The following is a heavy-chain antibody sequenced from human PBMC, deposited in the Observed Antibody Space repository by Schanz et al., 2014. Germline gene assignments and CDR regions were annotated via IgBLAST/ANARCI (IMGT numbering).Heavy chain of an antibody. J-gene: IGHJ4*02. D-gene: IGHD1-26*01. CDR1: GYTFTRSG. V-gene: IGHV1-18*01. Sequence: QVQLVQSAGEVKTPGASVKVSCKASGYTFTRSGISWVRQAPGQGLEWMGWIGGSDGNTNFAQKFQGRVTMTTDTSTSTVYMELRSLTSDDSAVYYCARDRDQWDGNYLDYWGQGTLVTVSS. CDR3: ARDRDQWDGNYLDY. CDR2: IGGSDGNT.